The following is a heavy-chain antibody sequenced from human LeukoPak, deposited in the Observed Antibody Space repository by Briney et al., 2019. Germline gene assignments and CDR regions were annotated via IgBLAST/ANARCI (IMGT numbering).Heavy chain of an antibody. CDR2: ISSSSSYI. D-gene: IGHD3-10*01. V-gene: IGHV3-21*04. CDR3: AKDLGRYYGSGSFGSHSYYYYGMDV. J-gene: IGHJ6*02. Sequence: GGSLRLSCAASGFTFSSYGMNWVRQAPGKGLEWVSSISSSSSYIYYADSVKGRFTISRDNAKNSLYLQMNSLRAEDTALYYCAKDLGRYYGSGSFGSHSYYYYGMDVWGQGTTVTVSS. CDR1: GFTFSSYG.